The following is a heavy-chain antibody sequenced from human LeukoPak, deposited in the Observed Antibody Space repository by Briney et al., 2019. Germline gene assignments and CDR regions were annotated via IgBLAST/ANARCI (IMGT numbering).Heavy chain of an antibody. CDR1: GGSFSSYY. J-gene: IGHJ4*02. CDR2: ITHRGTT. V-gene: IGHV4-34*01. Sequence: PSETLSLTCAVYGGSFSSYYWTWVRHPPGKGLEWIGEITHRGTTHYNPSLKSRVTISADTQFALKLTSVTAADTAVYYCAILGYCSSASCYAIPIWGQGSLVTVSS. CDR3: AILGYCSSASCYAIPI. D-gene: IGHD2-2*01.